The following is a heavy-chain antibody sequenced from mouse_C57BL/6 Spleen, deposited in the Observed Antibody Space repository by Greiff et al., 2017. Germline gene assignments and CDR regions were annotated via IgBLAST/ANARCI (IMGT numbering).Heavy chain of an antibody. CDR1: GFSLSTSGMG. J-gene: IGHJ2*01. V-gene: IGHV8-12*01. D-gene: IGHD2-3*01. Sequence: QVTLKVSGPGILQSSHTLSLTCSFSGFSLSTSGMGVSWIRQPSGKGLEWLAHIYCDDDKRYNPSLKRRLTISEDTSRNQEFLKITSVDTADTATYSCTRRGDDANYFDYWGQGTTLTVSS. CDR2: IYCDDDK. CDR3: TRRGDDANYFDY.